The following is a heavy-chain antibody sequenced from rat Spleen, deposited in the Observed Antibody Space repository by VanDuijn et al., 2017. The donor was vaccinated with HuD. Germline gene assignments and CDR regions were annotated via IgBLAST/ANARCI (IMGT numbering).Heavy chain of an antibody. D-gene: IGHD4-3*01. Sequence: QVQLKESGPGLVQPSQTLSLTCTVSGFSLISYTVSWVRQPPGKGLEWIAAISSGESTYYNSALKSRLSISGDTSKSQVFLKMNSLQTEDTAMYFCASEVGVPFAYWGQGTLVTVSS. V-gene: IGHV2-6*01. CDR1: GFSLISYT. CDR3: ASEVGVPFAY. CDR2: ISSGEST. J-gene: IGHJ3*01.